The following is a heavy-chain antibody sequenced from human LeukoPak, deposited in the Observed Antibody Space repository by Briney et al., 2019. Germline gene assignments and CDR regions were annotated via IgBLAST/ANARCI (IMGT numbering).Heavy chain of an antibody. V-gene: IGHV3-66*03. J-gene: IGHJ4*02. Sequence: PGGSLRLSCTVSGFTVSSNSMSWVRQAPGKGLEWVSFIYSDNTHYSDSVKGRFTISRDNSKNTVYLQMNSLRAEDTAVYYCAKDQSEECYYDSSGYYGDYWGQGTLVTVSS. CDR2: IYSDNT. D-gene: IGHD3-22*01. CDR3: AKDQSEECYYDSSGYYGDY. CDR1: GFTVSSNS.